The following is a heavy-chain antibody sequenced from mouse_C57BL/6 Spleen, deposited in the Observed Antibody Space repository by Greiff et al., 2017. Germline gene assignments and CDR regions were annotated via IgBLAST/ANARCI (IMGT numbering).Heavy chain of an antibody. V-gene: IGHV1-52*01. CDR3: ARFDSSGYWFAY. Sequence: QVQLQQPGAELVRPGSSVTLSCKASGYTFTSYWMHWVKQRPIQGLEWIGNIDPSDSETHYNQKFKDKATLTVDKSSSTAYMQLSSLTSEYSAVYYCARFDSSGYWFAYWGQGTLVTVSA. CDR2: IDPSDSET. D-gene: IGHD3-2*02. J-gene: IGHJ3*01. CDR1: GYTFTSYW.